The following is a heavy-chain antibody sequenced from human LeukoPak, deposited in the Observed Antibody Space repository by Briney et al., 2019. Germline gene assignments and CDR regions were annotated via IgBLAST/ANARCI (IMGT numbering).Heavy chain of an antibody. CDR3: ARKGRAWNYYDY. D-gene: IGHD1-1*01. CDR2: IDWDGDK. J-gene: IGHJ4*02. V-gene: IGHV2-70*11. Sequence: SGPTLVNPTQTLTLTCTFSGFALSTSGMCVSWIRQPPGKALEWLARIDWDGDKWYSTSLKTRLTISKDTSKNQVVLTMTNMDPVDTATYYCARKGRAWNYYDYWGQGALVTVSS. CDR1: GFALSTSGMC.